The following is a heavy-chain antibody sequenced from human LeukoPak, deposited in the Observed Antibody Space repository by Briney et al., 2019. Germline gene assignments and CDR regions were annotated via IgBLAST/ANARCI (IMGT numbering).Heavy chain of an antibody. J-gene: IGHJ6*02. CDR1: GFTFSSYS. Sequence: GGSLRLSCAASGFTFSSYSMNWVRQAPGKGLEWVSSISSSSSYIYYADSVKGRFTISRDNAKNSLYLQMNSLRAEDTAVYYCAREEWLLLHYYYYGMDVWGQGTTVTVSS. D-gene: IGHD3-22*01. CDR3: AREEWLLLHYYYYGMDV. V-gene: IGHV3-21*01. CDR2: ISSSSSYI.